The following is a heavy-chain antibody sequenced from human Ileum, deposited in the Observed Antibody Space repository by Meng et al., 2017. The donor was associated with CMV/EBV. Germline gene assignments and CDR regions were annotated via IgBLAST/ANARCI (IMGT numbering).Heavy chain of an antibody. CDR3: ARVHDCSSTSCYRYYGMDV. CDR2: IKEDGSRK. D-gene: IGHD2-2*01. V-gene: IGHV3-7*01. Sequence: GGSLRLSCAASGFSFSEFWISWVRQAPGRGLEWVAQIKEDGSRKNYVDSVKGRFTISRDNTKNSVYLQMNSLRVEDTAVYYCARVHDCSSTSCYRYYGMDVWGQGTTVTVSS. J-gene: IGHJ6*02. CDR1: GFSFSEFW.